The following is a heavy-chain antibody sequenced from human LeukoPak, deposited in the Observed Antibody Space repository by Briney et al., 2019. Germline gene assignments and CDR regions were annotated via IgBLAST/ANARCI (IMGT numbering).Heavy chain of an antibody. D-gene: IGHD3-3*01. Sequence: HSGGSLRLSCAASGFSFTSYAMSWVRQAPGKGLEWVSAASSSGGTTFYADSVKGRFTISRDNSKNTLYLQMNSLRAEDTAVYYCARDRRAVESWGQGTLVTVSS. CDR1: GFSFTSYA. CDR3: ARDRRAVES. V-gene: IGHV3-23*01. J-gene: IGHJ5*02. CDR2: ASSSGGTT.